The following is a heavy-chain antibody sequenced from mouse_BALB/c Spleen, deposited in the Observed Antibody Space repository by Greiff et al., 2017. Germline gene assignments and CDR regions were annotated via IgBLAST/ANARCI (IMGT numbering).Heavy chain of an antibody. CDR1: GFTFSSYA. V-gene: IGHV5-6-5*01. CDR2: ISSGGST. J-gene: IGHJ3*01. CDR3: ARGLGITWFAY. Sequence: EVHLVESGGGLVKPGGSLKLSCAASGFTFSSYAMSWVRQTPEKRLEWVASISSGGSTYYPDSVKGRFTISRDNARNILYLQMSSLRSEDTAMYYCARGLGITWFAYWGQGTLVTVSA. D-gene: IGHD1-1*02.